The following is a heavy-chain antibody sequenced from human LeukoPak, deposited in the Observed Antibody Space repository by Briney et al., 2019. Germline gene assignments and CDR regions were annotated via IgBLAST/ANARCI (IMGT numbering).Heavy chain of an antibody. CDR3: ARSSVPAAIPLGFDR. CDR2: IYYSGST. V-gene: IGHV4-59*01. J-gene: IGHJ5*02. Sequence: PSETLSLTCTVSGGSISSYYWSWIRQPPGKGLEWIGYIYYSGSTNYNPSLKSRVTISVDTSKNQFSLKLSSVTAADTAVYYCARSSVPAAIPLGFDRWGQGTLVTVSS. CDR1: GGSISSYY. D-gene: IGHD2-2*02.